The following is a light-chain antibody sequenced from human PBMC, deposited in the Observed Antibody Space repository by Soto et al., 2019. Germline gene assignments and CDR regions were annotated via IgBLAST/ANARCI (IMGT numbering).Light chain of an antibody. V-gene: IGKV3-15*01. J-gene: IGKJ2*01. Sequence: EIVMTQSPATLSVSPGERATLSCRASQSISSNLAWYQQKPGQAPRLLIYSASTRATGIPARFSGSGSETEFTLTISSQQSEDVAVYYCQQYINWPPTYTFGQGTKLEIK. CDR3: QQYINWPPTYT. CDR2: SAS. CDR1: QSISSN.